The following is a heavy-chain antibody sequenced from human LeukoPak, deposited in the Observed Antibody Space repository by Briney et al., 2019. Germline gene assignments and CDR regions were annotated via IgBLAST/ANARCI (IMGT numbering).Heavy chain of an antibody. CDR3: ASAMVTFDY. V-gene: IGHV4-59*12. J-gene: IGHJ4*02. Sequence: SETLSLTCTVSGGSISSYYWSWVRQPPGKGLEWIGEIYHSGSTNYNPSLKSRVTISVDKSKNQFSLKLSSVTAADTAVYYCASAMVTFDYWGQGTLVTVSS. CDR1: GGSISSYY. D-gene: IGHD5-18*01. CDR2: IYHSGST.